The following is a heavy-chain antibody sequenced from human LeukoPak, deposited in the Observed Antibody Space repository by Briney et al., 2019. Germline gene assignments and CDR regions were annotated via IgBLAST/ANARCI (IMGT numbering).Heavy chain of an antibody. CDR2: IKSKTDGGTT. CDR1: GFTFSNAW. J-gene: IGHJ4*02. CDR3: TTEPLMVRGFRFDY. Sequence: KTGGSLRLSCAASGFTFSNAWMSWVRQAPGKGLEWVGRIKSKTDGGTTDYAAPVKGRFTISRDDSKNTLYLQMNSLKTEDTAVYYCTTEPLMVRGFRFDYWGQGTLVTVSS. D-gene: IGHD3-10*01. V-gene: IGHV3-15*01.